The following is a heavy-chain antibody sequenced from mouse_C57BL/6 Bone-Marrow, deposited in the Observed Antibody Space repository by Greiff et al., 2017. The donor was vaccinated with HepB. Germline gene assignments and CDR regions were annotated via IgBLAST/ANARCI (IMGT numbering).Heavy chain of an antibody. J-gene: IGHJ1*03. V-gene: IGHV5-16*01. CDR1: GFTFSDYY. CDR2: INYDGSST. Sequence: EVMLVESEGGLVQPGSSMTLSCTASGFTFSDYYLAWFRQVPEKGLEWVANINYDGSSTYYLDSLKSRFIISSDNAKNILYLQMSSLKSEDTATYYCASERWYFDVWGTGTTVTVSS. CDR3: ASERWYFDV.